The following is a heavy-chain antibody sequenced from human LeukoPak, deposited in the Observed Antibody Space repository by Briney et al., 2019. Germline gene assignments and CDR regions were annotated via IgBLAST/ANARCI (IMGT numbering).Heavy chain of an antibody. J-gene: IGHJ4*02. CDR3: ARDRGDYGGPDY. V-gene: IGHV4-4*07. CDR1: GGSISIYY. Sequence: SETLSLTCTVSGGSISIYYWSWIRQPAGKGLEWIVRIYNTGSTNYNPSLKSRVTISVDTSKNQFSLKLSSVTAADTAVYYCARDRGDYGGPDYWGRGTLVTVSS. CDR2: IYNTGST. D-gene: IGHD4-23*01.